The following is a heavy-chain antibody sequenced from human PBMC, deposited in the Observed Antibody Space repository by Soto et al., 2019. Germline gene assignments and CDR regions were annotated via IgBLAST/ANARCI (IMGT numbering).Heavy chain of an antibody. CDR2: IIPIFGTA. V-gene: IGHV1-69*13. J-gene: IGHJ4*02. D-gene: IGHD2-21*01. Sequence: SVKVSCKASGGTFSSYAISWVRQAPGQGLEWMGGIIPIFGTANYAQKFQGRVTITADESTSTAYMELSSLRSEDTAVYYCARGREVVNAQIESWGQGNLVNVSS. CDR3: ARGREVVNAQIES. CDR1: GGTFSSYA.